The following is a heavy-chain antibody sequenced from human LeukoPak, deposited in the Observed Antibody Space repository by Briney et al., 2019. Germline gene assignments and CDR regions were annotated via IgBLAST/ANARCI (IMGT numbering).Heavy chain of an antibody. Sequence: PSETLSLTCAVSGGSISSGGASWSWIRQPPGKGLEWIGYIYHGGSTYYNPSLKSRVTISVDRSRNQFSLKLSSVTVADTAVYYCARDDSSSSYFDYWGQGTLVTVSS. CDR3: ARDDSSSSYFDY. CDR2: IYHGGST. CDR1: GGSISSGGAS. V-gene: IGHV4-30-2*01. J-gene: IGHJ4*02. D-gene: IGHD6-6*01.